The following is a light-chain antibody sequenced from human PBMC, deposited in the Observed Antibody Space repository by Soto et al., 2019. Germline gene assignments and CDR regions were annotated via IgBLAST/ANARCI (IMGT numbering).Light chain of an antibody. CDR3: VLYLGSGIWM. CDR1: SGSVSTNYY. V-gene: IGLV8-61*01. J-gene: IGLJ3*02. CDR2: STD. Sequence: QTVVTQEPSFSVSPGRTVTLTCGLNSGSVSTNYYPSWYQQTPGQAPRTLIYSTDTRSSGVPDRFSGSILGNKAALTITGAQADDESDYYCVLYLGSGIWMFGGGTKLTVL.